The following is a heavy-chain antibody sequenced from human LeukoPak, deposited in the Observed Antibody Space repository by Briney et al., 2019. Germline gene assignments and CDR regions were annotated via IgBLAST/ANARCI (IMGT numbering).Heavy chain of an antibody. CDR3: ASRHFDILTGYTPYDRGFDY. CDR1: GGSFSGYY. D-gene: IGHD3-9*01. CDR2: INHSGST. V-gene: IGHV4-34*01. Sequence: SETLSLTCAVYGGSFSGYYWSWIRQPPGKGLEWIGEINHSGSTNYNPSLKSRVTISVDTSKNQFSLKLSSVTAADTAVYYCASRHFDILTGYTPYDRGFDYWGQGTLVTVSS. J-gene: IGHJ4*02.